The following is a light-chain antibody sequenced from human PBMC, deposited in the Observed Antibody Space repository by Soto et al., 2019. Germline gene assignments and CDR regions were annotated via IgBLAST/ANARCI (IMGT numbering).Light chain of an antibody. Sequence: QSALTQPASVSGSPGQSITISCTGTSSDVGGYNFVSWYQQHPGKAPKLMIYDVSNRPSGVSNRFSGSKSSNTASLTISGLQAEDEAHYYCSSYTSTNTQLFGGGTKLTVL. CDR1: SSDVGGYNF. CDR3: SSYTSTNTQL. V-gene: IGLV2-14*03. J-gene: IGLJ2*01. CDR2: DVS.